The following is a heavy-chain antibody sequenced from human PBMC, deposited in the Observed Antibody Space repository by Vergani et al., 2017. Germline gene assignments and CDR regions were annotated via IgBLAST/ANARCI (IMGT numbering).Heavy chain of an antibody. V-gene: IGHV4-30-4*01. D-gene: IGHD3-22*01. CDR2: IYYSWIT. CDR3: SRVRRDDSSGYYYYYGMDV. Sequence: QVQLQESGPGLVKPSQTLTLPCTFSGGSISSRDYYWGWIRPPPGKGLEWIGDIYYSWITYYNPSLKSRVTISVDTFKHQFSLKLSSVTSAHTSVYYCSRVRRDDSSGYYYYYGMDVWGQGSTVTVS. CDR1: GGSISSRDYY. J-gene: IGHJ6*02.